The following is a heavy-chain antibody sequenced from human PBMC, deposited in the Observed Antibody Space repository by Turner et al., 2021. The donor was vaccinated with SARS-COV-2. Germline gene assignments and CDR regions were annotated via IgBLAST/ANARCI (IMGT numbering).Heavy chain of an antibody. J-gene: IGHJ4*02. CDR3: ARQVSILGRWLAPFDS. Sequence: QLQLQESGPGLVKPSETLSLTCTVSSGSISSSAYYWGWIRQPPGKGLEWIGSFFYSGSTYYSPSLKSRITISVDTPKNQFSLNLSSVTAADTAVYYCARQVSILGRWLAPFDSWGQGTLVTVSS. D-gene: IGHD6-19*01. CDR2: FFYSGST. CDR1: SGSISSSAYY. V-gene: IGHV4-39*01.